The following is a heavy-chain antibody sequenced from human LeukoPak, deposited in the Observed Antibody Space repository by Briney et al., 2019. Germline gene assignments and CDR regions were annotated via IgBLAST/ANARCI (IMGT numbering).Heavy chain of an antibody. V-gene: IGHV3-74*01. CDR3: ARDRSISAAGDTY. Sequence: PGGSLRLSCAASGFTFSDYWMHWVRQAPGKGLVWVLRVNRDGSSTSYADSVKGRFTISRDNAKNTLSLQMNSLRAEDTAVYYCARDRSISAAGDTYWGQGTLVTVSS. CDR1: GFTFSDYW. J-gene: IGHJ4*02. D-gene: IGHD6-13*01. CDR2: VNRDGSST.